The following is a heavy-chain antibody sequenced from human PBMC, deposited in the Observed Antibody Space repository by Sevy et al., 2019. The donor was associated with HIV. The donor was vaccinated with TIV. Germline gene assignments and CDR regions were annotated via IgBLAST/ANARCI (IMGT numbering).Heavy chain of an antibody. CDR3: AKDTIVVVGEALDI. CDR2: TSGRDTGT. D-gene: IGHD3-22*01. Sequence: GGSLRLSCAVSGFTFSNYAMSWVRQAPGKGLEWVSGTSGRDTGTFYAESVKGRFTISRDNSKNTLYLQMNSLRAEDTAVYYCAKDTIVVVGEALDIWGRGTMVTVSS. V-gene: IGHV3-23*01. CDR1: GFTFSNYA. J-gene: IGHJ3*02.